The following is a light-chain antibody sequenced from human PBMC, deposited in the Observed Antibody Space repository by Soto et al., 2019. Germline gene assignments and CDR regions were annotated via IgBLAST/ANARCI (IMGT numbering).Light chain of an antibody. CDR1: HTISSSY. CDR2: GIS. Sequence: EIVLTQSPGTLSLSPGERATLSCRASHTISSSYLAWYQQKPGQAPRLLMYGISRRATGIPARFSGSGSGTDFTLTISRLEPEDFAVYYCQQRSNWPLTFGGGTKVDIK. J-gene: IGKJ4*01. CDR3: QQRSNWPLT. V-gene: IGKV3D-20*02.